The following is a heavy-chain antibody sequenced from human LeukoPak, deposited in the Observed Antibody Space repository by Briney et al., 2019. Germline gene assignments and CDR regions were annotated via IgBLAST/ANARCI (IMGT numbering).Heavy chain of an antibody. CDR2: ISGSGGST. CDR1: GGSISSYY. J-gene: IGHJ6*02. CDR3: AKDLSPLYYYYGMDV. Sequence: ETLSLTCTVSGGSISSYYWSWIRQPAGKGLEWVSGISGSGGSTYYADSVKGRFTISRDNSKNTLYLQMNSLSAEDTAVYYCAKDLSPLYYYYGMDVWGQGTTVTVSS. V-gene: IGHV3-23*01.